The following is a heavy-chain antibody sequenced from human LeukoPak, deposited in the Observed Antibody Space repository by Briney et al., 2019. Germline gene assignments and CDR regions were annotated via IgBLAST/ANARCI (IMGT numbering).Heavy chain of an antibody. V-gene: IGHV3-33*01. CDR2: IWYDGSNK. CDR1: GFTFSSYG. J-gene: IGHJ4*02. Sequence: GGSLRLSCAASGFTFSSYGMHWVRQAPGKGLEWVAVIWYDGSNKYYADSVKGRFTISRDNSKNTLYLQMNSLRAEDTAVYYCARGPAADLYYFDYWGQGTLVTVSS. D-gene: IGHD6-13*01. CDR3: ARGPAADLYYFDY.